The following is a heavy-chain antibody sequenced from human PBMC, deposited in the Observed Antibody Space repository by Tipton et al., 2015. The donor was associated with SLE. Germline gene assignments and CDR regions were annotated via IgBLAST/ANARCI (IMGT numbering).Heavy chain of an antibody. CDR2: IYYSGST. Sequence: GLVKPSETLSLTCTVSGGSISSSSYYWGWIRQPPGKGLEWIGSIYYSGSTYYNPSLKSRVTISVDTSKNQFSLKLSSVTAADTAVYYCARDPLGGDGGGYWGQGTLVTVSS. V-gene: IGHV4-39*07. D-gene: IGHD1-26*01. CDR3: ARDPLGGDGGGY. CDR1: GGSISSSSYY. J-gene: IGHJ4*02.